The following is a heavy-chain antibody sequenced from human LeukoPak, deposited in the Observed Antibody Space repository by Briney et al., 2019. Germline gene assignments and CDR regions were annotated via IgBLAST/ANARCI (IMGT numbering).Heavy chain of an antibody. CDR1: EFSVGSNY. D-gene: IGHD3-22*01. Sequence: GGSLRLSCAASEFSVGSNYMTWVRQAPGKGLEWVSLIYSGGSTYYADSVKGRFTISRDNSKNTLYLQMNSLRAEDTAVYYCARELYDSSGYRHPAFDYWGQGTLVTVSS. CDR3: ARELYDSSGYRHPAFDY. CDR2: IYSGGST. V-gene: IGHV3-66*01. J-gene: IGHJ4*02.